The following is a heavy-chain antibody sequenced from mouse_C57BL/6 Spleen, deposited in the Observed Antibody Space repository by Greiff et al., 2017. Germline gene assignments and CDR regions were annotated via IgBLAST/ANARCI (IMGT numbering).Heavy chain of an antibody. CDR2: FLPGSGST. Sequence: QVQLQQSGAELMKPGASVKLSCKATGYTFTGYWIEWVKQRPGHGLEWIGEFLPGSGSTNYNEKFKGKATFTADTSSNTAYMQLSSLTTEDSAIYYCARWGIYYYGSSYVGFAYWGQGTLVTVSA. D-gene: IGHD1-1*01. CDR3: ARWGIYYYGSSYVGFAY. V-gene: IGHV1-9*01. CDR1: GYTFTGYW. J-gene: IGHJ3*01.